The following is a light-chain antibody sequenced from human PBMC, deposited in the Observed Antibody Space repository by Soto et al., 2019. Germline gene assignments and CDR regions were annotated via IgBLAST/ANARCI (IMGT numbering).Light chain of an antibody. J-gene: IGKJ3*01. CDR1: QDIINY. V-gene: IGKV1-33*01. CDR2: DAS. CDR3: QQYDNLPPFT. Sequence: DIQMTQSPSSLSASVGDRVTITCQASQDIINYLNWYQQKPWKAPKLLIYDASNLETGVPSRFSGSGSGTDFTFTISSLQPEDIATYYCQQYDNLPPFTFGPGTKVDI.